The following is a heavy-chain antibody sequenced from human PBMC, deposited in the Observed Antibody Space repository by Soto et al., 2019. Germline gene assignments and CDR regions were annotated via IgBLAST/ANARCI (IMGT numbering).Heavy chain of an antibody. Sequence: QVQLVQSGAEVREPGASVKVSCKASAYIFTDYYMHWVRQAPGQGLEWMGWINPNSGDTKYAQKLQGRVTMTRDTSISTAYMELTRLRSDDTAVYYCASDKPRPFGVVTSNIMDVWGQGTTVTVSS. D-gene: IGHD3-3*01. V-gene: IGHV1-2*02. CDR2: INPNSGDT. J-gene: IGHJ6*02. CDR1: AYIFTDYY. CDR3: ASDKPRPFGVVTSNIMDV.